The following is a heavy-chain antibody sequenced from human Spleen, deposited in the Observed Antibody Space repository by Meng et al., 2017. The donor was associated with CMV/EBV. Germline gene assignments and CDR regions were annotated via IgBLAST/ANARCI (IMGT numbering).Heavy chain of an antibody. V-gene: IGHV3-23*01. CDR3: ARGLFY. J-gene: IGHJ4*02. Sequence: ESLKISCVVSGFTFSNYGMSWVRQAPGKGLEWVSAISGSGGRTYYPDSVKGRFTISRDNSKKTLYLQMNRLTTEDMGVYYCARGLFYWGQGTLVTVSS. CDR1: GFTFSNYG. CDR2: ISGSGGRT.